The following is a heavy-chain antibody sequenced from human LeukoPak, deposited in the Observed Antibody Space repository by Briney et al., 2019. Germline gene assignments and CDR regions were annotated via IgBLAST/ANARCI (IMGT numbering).Heavy chain of an antibody. CDR1: GGSLSGYY. J-gene: IGHJ4*02. CDR2: INHSGST. Sequence: PSETLSLTCDVSGGSLSGYYWNWIRQPPGKGLEWIGEINHSGSTDYTPSLKSRVTISIDTSKNQFSLKLSSVTAADTAVYYCASIPRDGYSPFDYWGQGTLVTVSS. CDR3: ASIPRDGYSPFDY. D-gene: IGHD5-24*01. V-gene: IGHV4-34*01.